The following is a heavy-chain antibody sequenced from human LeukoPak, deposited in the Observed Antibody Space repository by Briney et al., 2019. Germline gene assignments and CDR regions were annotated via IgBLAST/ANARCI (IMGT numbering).Heavy chain of an antibody. J-gene: IGHJ5*02. D-gene: IGHD3-10*01. CDR3: ARSMVRGVIAYNWFDP. V-gene: IGHV4-4*02. CDR2: IYHSGST. CDR1: GGSISSSNW. Sequence: SGTLSLTCAVSGGSISSSNWWSWVRQPPGKGLEWIGEIYHSGSTNYNPSLKSRVTISVDKSKNQFSLKLSSVTAADTAVYYRARSMVRGVIAYNWFDPWGQGTLVTVSS.